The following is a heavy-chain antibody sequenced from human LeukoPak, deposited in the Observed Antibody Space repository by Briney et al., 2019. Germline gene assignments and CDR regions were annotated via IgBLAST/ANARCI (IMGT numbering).Heavy chain of an antibody. Sequence: GESLKISCKGSGYSFTSYWIGWVRQMPGKGLEWWGITIPGDSDTRYSPSFQGQVTISADKSISTAYLQWSSLKASDTAMYYCARGGYCSGGSCYENWFDPWGQGTLVTVSS. V-gene: IGHV5-51*01. CDR3: ARGGYCSGGSCYENWFDP. CDR1: GYSFTSYW. CDR2: TIPGDSDT. D-gene: IGHD2-15*01. J-gene: IGHJ5*02.